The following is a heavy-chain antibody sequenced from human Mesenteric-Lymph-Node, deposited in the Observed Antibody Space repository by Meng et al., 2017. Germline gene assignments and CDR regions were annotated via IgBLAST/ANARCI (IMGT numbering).Heavy chain of an antibody. CDR1: GFTFSSYE. V-gene: IGHV3-48*03. CDR3: ARDDAYDPMDV. D-gene: IGHD3-3*01. Sequence: GGSLRLSCAASGFTFSSYEMSWVRQAAGKGLEWVSYIRSSGSAIYYADSVKGRFTISRDNAKNSLYLDMNSLRAEDTAVYYCARDDAYDPMDVWGQGTTVTVSS. CDR2: IRSSGSAI. J-gene: IGHJ6*02.